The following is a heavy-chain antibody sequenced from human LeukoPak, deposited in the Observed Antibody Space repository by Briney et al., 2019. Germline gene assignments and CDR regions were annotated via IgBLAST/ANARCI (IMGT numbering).Heavy chain of an antibody. V-gene: IGHV3-11*06. J-gene: IGHJ4*02. Sequence: GGSLRLSCAASGFTFSDYYMSWLRQAPGKGLEWVSYISSSSSYTNYADSVKGRFTISRDNAKNSLYLQMNSPRAEDTAVYYCARGEGSSGWYGVDYWGQGTLVTVSS. CDR1: GFTFSDYY. CDR3: ARGEGSSGWYGVDY. CDR2: ISSSSSYT. D-gene: IGHD6-19*01.